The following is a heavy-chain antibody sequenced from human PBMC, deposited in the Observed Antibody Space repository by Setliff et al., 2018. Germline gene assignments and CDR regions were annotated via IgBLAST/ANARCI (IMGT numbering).Heavy chain of an antibody. D-gene: IGHD2-21*01. CDR1: GASIGSGSHY. V-gene: IGHV4-61*02. Sequence: PSETLSLTCTVSGASIGSGSHYWSWIRQPAGMGLEWIGRIYTSGTTNYSHSLKSRVSISSDTSKNVISLKLNSVTAADTAVYFCAREYVVISFVRNTHSHYGMDVWGQGTTVTVS. CDR3: AREYVVISFVRNTHSHYGMDV. J-gene: IGHJ6*02. CDR2: IYTSGTT.